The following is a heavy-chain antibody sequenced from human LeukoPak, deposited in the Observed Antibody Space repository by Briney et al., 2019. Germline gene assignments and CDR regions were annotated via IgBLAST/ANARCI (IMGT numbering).Heavy chain of an antibody. CDR2: IYFSGVT. D-gene: IGHD3-9*01. J-gene: IGHJ4*02. CDR3: ARQVKEYSDWLPRGHFDY. CDR1: GGSMATSSYY. Sequence: PSETLSLTCTVSGGSMATSSYYWVWIRQPPGKGLEWIGSIYFSGVTYYSESLKSRVTVSTSGNRFSLKLNSVIAADTAIYFCARQVKEYSDWLPRGHFDYWGQGVLVSVSS. V-gene: IGHV4-39*01.